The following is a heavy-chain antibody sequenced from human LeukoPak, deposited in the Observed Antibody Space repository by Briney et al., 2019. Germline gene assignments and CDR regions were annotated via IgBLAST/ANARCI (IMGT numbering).Heavy chain of an antibody. CDR2: INHSGST. CDR3: ALGTMIRGVIKSPFDY. Sequence: SETLSLTCAVYGGSFSGYYWSWIRQPPGKGLEWIGEINHSGSTNYNPSLKSQVTISVDKSKNQFSLKLSSVTAADTAVYYCALGTMIRGVIKSPFDYWGQGTLVTVSS. CDR1: GGSFSGYY. D-gene: IGHD3-10*01. J-gene: IGHJ4*02. V-gene: IGHV4-34*01.